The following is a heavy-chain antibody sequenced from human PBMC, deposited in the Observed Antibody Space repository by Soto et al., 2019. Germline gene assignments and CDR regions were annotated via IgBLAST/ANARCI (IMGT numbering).Heavy chain of an antibody. CDR1: GFTFDDYA. Sequence: EVQLVESGGGLVQPGRSLRLSCAASGFTFDDYAMHWVRQAPGKGLEWVSYITCNSVYTGYADSVKGRFTISRDNANNSLYLQMNSLKPEDTAFYYCAKALYGSSSSPIDFWGQGTLVTVSS. J-gene: IGHJ4*02. D-gene: IGHD6-13*01. CDR3: AKALYGSSSSPIDF. V-gene: IGHV3-9*01. CDR2: ITCNSVYT.